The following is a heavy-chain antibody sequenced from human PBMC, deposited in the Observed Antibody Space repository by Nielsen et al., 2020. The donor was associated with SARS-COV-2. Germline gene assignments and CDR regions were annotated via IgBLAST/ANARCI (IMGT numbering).Heavy chain of an antibody. CDR3: ARDPGVAVGEDGFDI. D-gene: IGHD6-19*01. V-gene: IGHV3-48*03. CDR1: GFTFRNYE. J-gene: IGHJ3*02. Sequence: GGSLRLSCAASGFTFRNYEMNWVRQAPGKGLEWISYISTSGSTISYADSVKGRFTISRDNAQNSVYLQMNSLRADDTAIYYCARDPGVAVGEDGFDIWGQGTMVTVPS. CDR2: ISTSGSTI.